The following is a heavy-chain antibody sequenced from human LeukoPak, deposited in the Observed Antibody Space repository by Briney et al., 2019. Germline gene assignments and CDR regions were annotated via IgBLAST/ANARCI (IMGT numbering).Heavy chain of an antibody. CDR1: GFTFGDYG. CDR3: TGSFGELTFFDY. D-gene: IGHD3-10*01. CDR2: IRCKTYGGTT. V-gene: IGHV3-49*04. J-gene: IGHJ4*02. Sequence: PGGSLRLSCTASGFTFGDYGMIWVRQAPGKGLEWVGFIRCKTYGGTTEYAASVKGRFTISRDDSKSIAYLQMNSLKTEDTAVYYCTGSFGELTFFDYWGQGTLVTVSS.